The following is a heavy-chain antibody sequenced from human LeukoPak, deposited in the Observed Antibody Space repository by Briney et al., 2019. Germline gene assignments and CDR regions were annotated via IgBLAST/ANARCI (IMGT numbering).Heavy chain of an antibody. D-gene: IGHD3-3*01. CDR3: ARGSGYYYYYMDV. CDR2: IKQDGSET. CDR1: GFTFNCQL. V-gene: IGHV3-7*01. Sequence: GGSLTLSCAASGFTFNCQLMIWLRQPPRKELEGVANIKQDGSETYYEESVKGRFTISRDNAQNSMYLQVNSLRAEDTGVYFCARGSGYYYYYMDVWGKGTTVTVSS. J-gene: IGHJ6*03.